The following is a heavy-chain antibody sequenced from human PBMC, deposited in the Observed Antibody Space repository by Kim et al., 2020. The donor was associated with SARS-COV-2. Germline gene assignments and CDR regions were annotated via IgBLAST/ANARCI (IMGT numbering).Heavy chain of an antibody. Sequence: SVKVSCKASGFTFTSSAVQWVRQARGQRLEWIGWIVVGSGNTNYAQKFQERVTITRDMSTSTAYMELSSLRSEDTAVYYCAAPLQLPRGSYYYYGMDVWGQGTTVTVSS. CDR3: AAPLQLPRGSYYYYGMDV. CDR2: IVVGSGNT. V-gene: IGHV1-58*01. J-gene: IGHJ6*02. CDR1: GFTFTSSA. D-gene: IGHD2-2*01.